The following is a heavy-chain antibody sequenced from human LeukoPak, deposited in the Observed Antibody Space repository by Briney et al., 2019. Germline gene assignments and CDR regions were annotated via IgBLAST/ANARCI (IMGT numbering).Heavy chain of an antibody. D-gene: IGHD1-26*01. V-gene: IGHV4-39*07. CDR1: GGSISSSSYY. CDR3: ARSLGGSYRGPFDY. Sequence: PSETLSLTCTVSGGSISSSSYYWGWIRQPPGKGLKWIGSIYYSGSTYYNPSLKSRVTVSVDTSKNQFSLKLSSVTAADTAVYYCARSLGGSYRGPFDYWGQGTLVTVSS. J-gene: IGHJ4*02. CDR2: IYYSGST.